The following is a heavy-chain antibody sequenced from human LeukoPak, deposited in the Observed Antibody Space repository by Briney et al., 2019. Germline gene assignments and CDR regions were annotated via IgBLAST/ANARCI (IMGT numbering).Heavy chain of an antibody. D-gene: IGHD3-10*01. CDR1: TFTFSSYS. Sequence: GGSLRLSCAASTFTFSSYSMNWVRQAPGKGLEWVSAISASGGSTYYADSVKGRFTISRDNSKNTLYLQMNSLRAEDTAVYYCAKAQGILLWFGESDAFDIWGQGTMVTVSS. V-gene: IGHV3-23*01. J-gene: IGHJ3*02. CDR3: AKAQGILLWFGESDAFDI. CDR2: ISASGGST.